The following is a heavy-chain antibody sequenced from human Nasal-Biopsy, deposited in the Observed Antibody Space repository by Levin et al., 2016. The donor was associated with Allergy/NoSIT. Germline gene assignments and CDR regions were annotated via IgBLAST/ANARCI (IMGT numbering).Heavy chain of an antibody. V-gene: IGHV3-48*01. Sequence: GESLKISCAASGFTFSGYSMNWVRQAPGKGLEWVSYISSGSNTRDYADSVKGRFTISRDNAKNSLYLQMNSLRVEDTAVYYCARIMALADLVVVPAARGGDDYWGQGTLVTVSS. CDR3: ARIMALADLVVVPAARGGDDY. CDR2: ISSGSNTR. D-gene: IGHD2-2*01. J-gene: IGHJ4*02. CDR1: GFTFSGYS.